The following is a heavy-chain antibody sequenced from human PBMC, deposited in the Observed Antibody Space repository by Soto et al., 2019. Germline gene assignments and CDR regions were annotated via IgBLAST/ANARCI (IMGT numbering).Heavy chain of an antibody. J-gene: IGHJ4*02. Sequence: VGSLRLSCAASGFTFSSYIMNWVRQAPGKGLEWITSISSSSSYIYYADSVKGQFTISRDNAKNSLYLQMNSLRAEDTAVYYCARDIAVASFDYWGQGTLVTVSS. D-gene: IGHD6-19*01. CDR2: ISSSSSYI. CDR1: GFTFSSYI. V-gene: IGHV3-21*01. CDR3: ARDIAVASFDY.